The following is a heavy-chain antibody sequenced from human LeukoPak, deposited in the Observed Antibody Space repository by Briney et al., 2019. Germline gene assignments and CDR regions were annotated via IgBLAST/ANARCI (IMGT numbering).Heavy chain of an antibody. CDR2: FDPEDAEV. J-gene: IGHJ4*02. Sequence: ASVKVSCKVSGNTLTDLSIHWVGQAPEKGLDWMGGFDPEDAEVIYAEKFQDRVTMTEDPSTDTAYLELSSLRSEDTAVYYCAAEGQWSLVHYFNSWGQGTLVTVSS. CDR1: GNTLTDLS. D-gene: IGHD2-15*01. V-gene: IGHV1-24*01. CDR3: AAEGQWSLVHYFNS.